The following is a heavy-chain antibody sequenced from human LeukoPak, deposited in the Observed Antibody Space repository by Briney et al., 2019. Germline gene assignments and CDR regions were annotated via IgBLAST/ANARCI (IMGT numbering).Heavy chain of an antibody. CDR2: IYHSGST. CDR1: GGSFSGYY. D-gene: IGHD6-13*01. CDR3: ARDLRRAAAGSD. J-gene: IGHJ4*02. Sequence: SETLSLTCAVYGGSFSGYYWNWIRQPPGKGLEWIGEIYHSGSTNYNPSLKSRVTISVDRSKNQFSLKLSSVTAADTAVYYCARDLRRAAAGSDWGQGTLVTVSS. V-gene: IGHV4-34*01.